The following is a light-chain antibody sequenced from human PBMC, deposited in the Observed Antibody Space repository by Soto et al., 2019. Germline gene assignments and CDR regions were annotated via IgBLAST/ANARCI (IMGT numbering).Light chain of an antibody. CDR2: DAS. CDR1: QSIGSF. CDR3: QQRANWPPHT. Sequence: EIVLTQSPATLSLSTGERAALSCRASQSIGSFLPWYQQKPGQAPRLIIYDASHRAPDIPARFSGSRSVTDFSLTISNLEPEDFAVYYCQQRANWPPHTFGQGTKLEIK. V-gene: IGKV3-11*01. J-gene: IGKJ2*01.